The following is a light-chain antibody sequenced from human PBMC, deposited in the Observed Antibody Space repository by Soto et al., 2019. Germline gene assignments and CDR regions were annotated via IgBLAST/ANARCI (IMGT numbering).Light chain of an antibody. CDR1: PSVRTY. V-gene: IGKV3-20*01. J-gene: IGKJ1*01. Sequence: EIVLTQSPATLSLSTGERATLSCRASPSVRTYLAWYQQKPGQPPRLLIYGASNRATGIPDRFSGSGSGTDFTLTISRLEPEDFAVYYCQQYGSSGTFGQGTKVDIK. CDR2: GAS. CDR3: QQYGSSGT.